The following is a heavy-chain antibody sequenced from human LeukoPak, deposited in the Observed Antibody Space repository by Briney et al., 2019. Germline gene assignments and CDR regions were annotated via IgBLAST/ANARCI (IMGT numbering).Heavy chain of an antibody. D-gene: IGHD5-12*01. V-gene: IGHV1-18*04. Sequence: ASVKVSCKASGYTFTGYYMHWVRQAPGQGLEWMGWISAYNGNTNYAQKLQGRVTMTTDTSTSTAYMELRSLRSDDTAVYYCARVMGRYSGYDSPSYFDYWGQGTLVTVSS. CDR2: ISAYNGNT. CDR1: GYTFTGYY. J-gene: IGHJ4*02. CDR3: ARVMGRYSGYDSPSYFDY.